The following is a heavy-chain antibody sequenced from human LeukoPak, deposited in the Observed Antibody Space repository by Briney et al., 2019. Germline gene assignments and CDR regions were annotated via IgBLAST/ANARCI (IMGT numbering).Heavy chain of an antibody. CDR3: ARHSDSGSYFPDY. J-gene: IGHJ4*02. Sequence: TRYSPSFQGQVTISADKSISTAYLQWSSLKASDTAMYYCARHSDSGSYFPDYWGQGTLVTVSS. CDR2: T. V-gene: IGHV5-51*01. D-gene: IGHD1-26*01.